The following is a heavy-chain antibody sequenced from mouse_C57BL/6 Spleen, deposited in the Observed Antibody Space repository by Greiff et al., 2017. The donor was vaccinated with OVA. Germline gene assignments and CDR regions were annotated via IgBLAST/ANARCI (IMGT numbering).Heavy chain of an antibody. CDR2: IDPSDSYT. CDR3: ARGKLTGDYFDY. CDR1: GYTFTSYW. D-gene: IGHD4-1*01. Sequence: VQLQQPGAELVMPGASVKLSCKASGYTFTSYWMHWVKQRPGQGLEWIGEIDPSDSYTNYNQKFKGKSTLTVDKSSSTAYMQLSSLTSEDSAVYYCARGKLTGDYFDYWGQGTTLTVSS. J-gene: IGHJ2*01. V-gene: IGHV1-69*01.